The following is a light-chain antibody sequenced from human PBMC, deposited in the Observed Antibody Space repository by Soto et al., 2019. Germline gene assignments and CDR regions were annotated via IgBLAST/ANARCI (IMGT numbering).Light chain of an antibody. V-gene: IGLV2-14*03. J-gene: IGLJ1*01. CDR2: HVT. CDR3: CSLTTSHTYV. CDR1: SGDIGGYNF. Sequence: QSALAQPASVSGSPGQSITISCTGTSGDIGGYNFVSWYQQHPGTAPKLVIYHVTYRPSGVSNRYSGSKSGNSASLTISGLQADDEADYYCCSLTTSHTYVFGSGTKLTVL.